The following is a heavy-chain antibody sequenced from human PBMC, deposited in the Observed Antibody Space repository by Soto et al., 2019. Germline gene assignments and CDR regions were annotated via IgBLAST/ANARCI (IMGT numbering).Heavy chain of an antibody. CDR3: ARLIGNSWLDS. CDR2: TYYRSKWYN. J-gene: IGHJ5*01. CDR1: GDSVSSNSAT. V-gene: IGHV6-1*01. D-gene: IGHD3-16*01. Sequence: QVQLQQSGPGLVKPSQTLSLTCAISGDSVSSNSATWDLIRQSPSRGLEWLGRTYYRSKWYNDYAVSVKSQITINPDTSNNQLSPQLNSLTPDDTAVYFCARLIGNSWLDSWGQGTLVTVSS.